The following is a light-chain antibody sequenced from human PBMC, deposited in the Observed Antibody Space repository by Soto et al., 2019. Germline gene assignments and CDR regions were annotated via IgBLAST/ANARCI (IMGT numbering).Light chain of an antibody. V-gene: IGKV3-20*01. Sequence: EIVLTQSPGTLSLSPGERATLSCRASRSVYSNYLAWYQQKPGQAPRPLIYAASSRATGIPDRFSGSGSGTDFTLTLSRLETEDFAVYYCQQYGPPPRTFGQGTKVEMK. CDR2: AAS. CDR3: QQYGPPPRT. CDR1: RSVYSNY. J-gene: IGKJ1*01.